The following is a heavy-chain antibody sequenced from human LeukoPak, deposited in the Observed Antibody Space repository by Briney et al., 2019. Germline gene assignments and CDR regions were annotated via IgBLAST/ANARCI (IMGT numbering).Heavy chain of an antibody. D-gene: IGHD3-3*01. CDR2: ISAYNGNT. Sequence: ASVKVSCKASGYTFTSYGISWVRQAPGQGLEWMGWISAYNGNTNYAQKLQGRVTMTTDTSTSTAYMELRSLRSDDTAVYYCARIVTIFGVVINDAFDIWGQGTMVTVSS. V-gene: IGHV1-18*01. J-gene: IGHJ3*02. CDR1: GYTFTSYG. CDR3: ARIVTIFGVVINDAFDI.